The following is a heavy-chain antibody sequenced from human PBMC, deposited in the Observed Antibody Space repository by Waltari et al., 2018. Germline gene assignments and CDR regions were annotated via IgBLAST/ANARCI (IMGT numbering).Heavy chain of an antibody. Sequence: EVQLVESGGGVVQPGGSLRLSCAASGFTFNNFWMHWVRQDAGKGLRWVSRIKNDGSGPIYAESVKGRFTISRDNAKNTLYLQMNSLRPEDTAVYYCVRAYYDGRLDYWGQGTLVTASS. CDR2: IKNDGSGP. D-gene: IGHD3-22*01. J-gene: IGHJ4*01. CDR1: GFTFNNFW. V-gene: IGHV3-74*01. CDR3: VRAYYDGRLDY.